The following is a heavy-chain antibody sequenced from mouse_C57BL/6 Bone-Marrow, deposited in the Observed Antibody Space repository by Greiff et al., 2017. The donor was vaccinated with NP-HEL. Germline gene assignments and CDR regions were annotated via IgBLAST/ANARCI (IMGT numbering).Heavy chain of an antibody. V-gene: IGHV1-15*01. Sequence: VQLQQSGAELVRPGASVTLSCKASGYTFTDYEMHWVKQTPVHGLEWIGAIDPETGGTAYNQKFKGKAILTADKSSSTAYMELRSLTSEDSAVYYCTRGEDYDDYAMDYWGQGTSVTVSS. D-gene: IGHD2-4*01. CDR3: TRGEDYDDYAMDY. CDR1: GYTFTDYE. CDR2: IDPETGGT. J-gene: IGHJ4*01.